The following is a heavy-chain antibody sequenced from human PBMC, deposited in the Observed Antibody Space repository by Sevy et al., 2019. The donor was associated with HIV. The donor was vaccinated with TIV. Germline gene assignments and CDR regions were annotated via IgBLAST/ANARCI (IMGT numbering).Heavy chain of an antibody. Sequence: SETLSLTCTVSGGSISSYYWSWIRQPPGKGLEWIGYIYYSGSTNYNPSLKSRVTISVDTSKNQFSLKLGSVTAADTAVYYCARRGSSSTSRYYYYYYGMDVWGQGTTVTVSS. CDR1: GGSISSYY. J-gene: IGHJ6*02. CDR3: ARRGSSSTSRYYYYYYGMDV. D-gene: IGHD2-2*01. V-gene: IGHV4-59*12. CDR2: IYYSGST.